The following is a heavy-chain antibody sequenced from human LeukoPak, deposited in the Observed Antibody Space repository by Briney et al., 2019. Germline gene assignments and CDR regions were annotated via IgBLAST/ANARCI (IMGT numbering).Heavy chain of an antibody. V-gene: IGHV3-7*03. CDR3: AKDPYN. J-gene: IGHJ4*02. CDR1: GFTFSRYW. D-gene: IGHD1-14*01. Sequence: GGSLRLSCAASGFTFSRYWMSWVRQAPGKGLEWVANIKQDGSEKDYVDSVKGRFTISRDNSKNTLYLQMNSLRAEDTAVYYCAKDPYNWGQGTLVTVSS. CDR2: IKQDGSEK.